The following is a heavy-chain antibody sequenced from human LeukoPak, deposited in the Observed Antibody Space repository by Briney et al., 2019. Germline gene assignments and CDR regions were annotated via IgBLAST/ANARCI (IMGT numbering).Heavy chain of an antibody. J-gene: IGHJ4*02. D-gene: IGHD1-26*01. V-gene: IGHV3-53*01. Sequence: PGGSLRLSCAASGFTVGSNYMSWVRQAPGKGLEWVSVIYSGGSTYYADSVKGRFTISRDNSKNTLYLQMNSLRAEDTAVYYCARRREAREFDYWGQGTLVTVSS. CDR3: ARRREAREFDY. CDR2: IYSGGST. CDR1: GFTVGSNY.